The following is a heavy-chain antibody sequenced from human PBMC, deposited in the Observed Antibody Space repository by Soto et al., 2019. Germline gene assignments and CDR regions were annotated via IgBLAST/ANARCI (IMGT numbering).Heavy chain of an antibody. J-gene: IGHJ4*02. CDR2: IIPIFGTA. Sequence: GASVKVSCKASGGTFSSYAISWVRQAPGQGLEWMGGIIPIFGTANYAQKFQGRVTITADESTSTAYMELSSLRSEDTAVYYCATSGVGSGIFGYWGQGTLVTVSS. CDR1: GGTFSSYA. V-gene: IGHV1-69*13. CDR3: ATSGVGSGIFGY. D-gene: IGHD3-10*01.